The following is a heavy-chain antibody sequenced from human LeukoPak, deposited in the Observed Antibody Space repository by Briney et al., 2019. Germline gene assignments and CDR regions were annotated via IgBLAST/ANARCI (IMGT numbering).Heavy chain of an antibody. V-gene: IGHV4-34*01. CDR3: ARARKGYYGSEMYYFDY. CDR1: GGSFSGYY. J-gene: IGHJ4*02. CDR2: INHSGST. D-gene: IGHD3-10*01. Sequence: SETLSLTCAVYGGSFSGYYWSWIRQPPGKGLEWIGEINHSGSTNYNPSLKSRVTISVDTSKNQFSLKLSSVTAADTAVYYCARARKGYYGSEMYYFDYWGQGTLVTVSS.